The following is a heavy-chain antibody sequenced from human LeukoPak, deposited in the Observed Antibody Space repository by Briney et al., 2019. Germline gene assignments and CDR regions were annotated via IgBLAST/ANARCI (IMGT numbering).Heavy chain of an antibody. Sequence: SQTLSLTCATSGYSVSSNSAAWNWIRQSPSRGLEWLARTYYTSKWYNDYAVSVKSRITINPDTSKNQFSLQLNSVTPEDTAVYYCARVGEQWLVFFDYWGQGTLVTVSS. J-gene: IGHJ4*02. V-gene: IGHV6-1*01. CDR1: GYSVSSNSAA. D-gene: IGHD6-19*01. CDR2: TYYTSKWYN. CDR3: ARVGEQWLVFFDY.